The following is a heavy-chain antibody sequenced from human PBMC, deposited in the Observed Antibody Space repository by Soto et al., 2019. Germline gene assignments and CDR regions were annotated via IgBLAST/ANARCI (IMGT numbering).Heavy chain of an antibody. CDR3: ARSGYCSGGSCYSGWFDP. D-gene: IGHD2-15*01. J-gene: IGHJ5*02. V-gene: IGHV1-18*01. CDR1: GYTFTSYG. CDR2: ISAYNGNT. Sequence: ASVKVSCKASGYTFTSYGISWVRQAPGQGLEWMGWISAYNGNTNYAQKLQGRVTMTTDTSTSTAYMELRSLRSDDTAVYYCARSGYCSGGSCYSGWFDPWGQGTLVTVSS.